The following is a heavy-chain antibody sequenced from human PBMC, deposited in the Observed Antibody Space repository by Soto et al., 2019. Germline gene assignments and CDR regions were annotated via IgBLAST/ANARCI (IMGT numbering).Heavy chain of an antibody. D-gene: IGHD2-2*01. J-gene: IGHJ4*02. V-gene: IGHV1-18*01. CDR1: GYSFMKYG. CDR3: AREASVLIPAAQPSRFAS. CDR2: ISPYSGYT. Sequence: ASVKVSCKGFGYSFMKYGINWVRQAPGQGLEWVGWISPYSGYTHSAQKFHGRLTLTTDTAASTAYMELRILRSADTALYYCAREASVLIPAAQPSRFASWGQGTLVPVS.